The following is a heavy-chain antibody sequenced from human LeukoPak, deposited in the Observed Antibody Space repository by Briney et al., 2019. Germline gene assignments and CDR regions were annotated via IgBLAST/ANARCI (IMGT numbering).Heavy chain of an antibody. D-gene: IGHD4-17*01. J-gene: IGHJ5*02. CDR3: ARGGTVTTNNWFDP. Sequence: ASVKVSCKASGYTFTGYYMHWVRQARGQGLEWMGRINPNSGGTNYAQKFQGRVTMTRDTSISTAYMELSRLRSDDTAVYYCARGGTVTTNNWFDPWGQGTLVTVSS. CDR2: INPNSGGT. V-gene: IGHV1-2*06. CDR1: GYTFTGYY.